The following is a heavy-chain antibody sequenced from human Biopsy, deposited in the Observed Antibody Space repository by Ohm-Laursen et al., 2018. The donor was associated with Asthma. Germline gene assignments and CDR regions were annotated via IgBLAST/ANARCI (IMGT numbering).Heavy chain of an antibody. Sequence: SLRLSCTASGFTFGDYCMSWVRQVPGQGLEWVANIKRDGSEKNHVDSLKGRFTISRDNAKNLLFLQMNSLRAEDTAVYYCTRREYSDSRISPLDLWGHGTMVTVSS. CDR1: GFTFGDYC. CDR3: TRREYSDSRISPLDL. V-gene: IGHV3-7*01. J-gene: IGHJ3*01. D-gene: IGHD3-22*01. CDR2: IKRDGSEK.